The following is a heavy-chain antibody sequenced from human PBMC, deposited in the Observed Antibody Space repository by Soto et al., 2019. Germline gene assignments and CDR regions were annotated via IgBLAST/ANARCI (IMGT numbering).Heavy chain of an antibody. Sequence: EVQLVESGGGLVKPGGSLRLSCAASGFTFSSYSMHWVRQAPGKGLEWVSSISSSSSYIYYADSVKGRFTISRDNAKNSLHLQMNSLRAGDKAVYYCARDRGGDLKAVDIWGQGTMVTVAS. CDR2: ISSSSSYI. V-gene: IGHV3-21*01. CDR3: ARDRGGDLKAVDI. D-gene: IGHD3-10*01. CDR1: GFTFSSYS. J-gene: IGHJ3*02.